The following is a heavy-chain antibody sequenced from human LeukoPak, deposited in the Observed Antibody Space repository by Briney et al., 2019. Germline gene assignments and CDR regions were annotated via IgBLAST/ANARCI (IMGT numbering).Heavy chain of an antibody. CDR3: ARGASGVYTVTTSWFDP. CDR1: GYTFTGYY. J-gene: IGHJ5*02. D-gene: IGHD4-17*01. CDR2: INPNSGGT. Sequence: SVKVSCKASGYTFTGYYMHWVRQAPGQGLEWMGWINPNSGGTNYAQKFQGRVTMTRDTSISTAYMELSRLRSDDTAVYYCARGASGVYTVTTSWFDPWGQGTLVTVSS. V-gene: IGHV1-2*02.